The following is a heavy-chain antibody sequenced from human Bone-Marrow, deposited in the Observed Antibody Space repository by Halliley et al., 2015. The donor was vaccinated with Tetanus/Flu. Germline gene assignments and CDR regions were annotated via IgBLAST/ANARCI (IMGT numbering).Heavy chain of an antibody. V-gene: IGHV1-69*12. CDR2: VIPVFTTS. D-gene: IGHD5-18*01. Sequence: QVQLVQSGAEVKKPGSPVKVSCKASRGTFGNYAINWLRQAPGQGLEWMGEVIPVFTTSNAAQKFQGRVTLTADESTNVAYLELRGLRSEDTAVYYCARGLSGRGYGPPNYFDYWGQGTLVTVSS. CDR1: RGTFGNYA. CDR3: ARGLSGRGYGPPNYFDY. J-gene: IGHJ4*02.